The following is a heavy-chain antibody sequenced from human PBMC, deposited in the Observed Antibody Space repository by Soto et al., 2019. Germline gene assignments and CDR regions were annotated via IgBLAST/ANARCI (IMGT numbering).Heavy chain of an antibody. V-gene: IGHV3-48*03. CDR1: GFTFSTSE. Sequence: PGGTLRLSCAASGFTFSTSEMYWVRQAPGQGLEWVSYLRPSGQTICYHSSVKGRFTMYTDNAKDSLCLQISCLGAEDSAVCYCARRASSWGQGTVVTVSS. J-gene: IGHJ1*01. CDR2: LRPSGQTI. CDR3: ARRASS. D-gene: IGHD2-2*01.